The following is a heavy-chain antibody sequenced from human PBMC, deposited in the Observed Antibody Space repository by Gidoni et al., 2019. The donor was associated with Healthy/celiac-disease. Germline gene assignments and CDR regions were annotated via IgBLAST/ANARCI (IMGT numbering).Heavy chain of an antibody. D-gene: IGHD6-6*01. Sequence: EVQLLESGGGLVQPGGSLRLSCAASGFTFSSYAMSWVRQAPGKGLEWVSAISGSCGSTYYADSVKGRFTISRDNSKNTLYLQMNSLRAEDTAVYYCAKTARPAYYYYYGMDVWGQGTTVTVSS. CDR2: ISGSCGST. CDR3: AKTARPAYYYYYGMDV. CDR1: GFTFSSYA. J-gene: IGHJ6*02. V-gene: IGHV3-23*01.